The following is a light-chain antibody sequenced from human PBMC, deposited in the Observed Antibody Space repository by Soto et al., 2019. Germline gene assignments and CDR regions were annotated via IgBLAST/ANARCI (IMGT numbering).Light chain of an antibody. J-gene: IGKJ1*01. CDR1: QSVSSSY. CDR2: GAS. Sequence: NVMTEASVTMLELCVRRIIKNNIASQSVSSSYLAWYLQIPGQAPRLFIYGASSRATSIPDRFSGSGSGADFTLSISRLEPEDFAVDYCQQFVSSPRTFGQGNKVDIK. CDR3: QQFVSSPRT. V-gene: IGKV3-20*01.